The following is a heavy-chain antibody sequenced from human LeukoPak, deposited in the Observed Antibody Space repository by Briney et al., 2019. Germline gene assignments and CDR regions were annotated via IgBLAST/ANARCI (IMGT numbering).Heavy chain of an antibody. J-gene: IGHJ1*01. CDR3: ARDRGGSYLQGYFLH. V-gene: IGHV3-21*01. Sequence: GGSLRLSCAASGFIFNSHSMNWVRQAPGKGLEWVSSISSTSSYIYYADSVKSRFTISRDNAKNSLYLQMNSLRVEDTAVYYCARDRGGSYLQGYFLHWGQGSLVIVSS. CDR1: GFIFNSHS. D-gene: IGHD1-26*01. CDR2: ISSTSSYI.